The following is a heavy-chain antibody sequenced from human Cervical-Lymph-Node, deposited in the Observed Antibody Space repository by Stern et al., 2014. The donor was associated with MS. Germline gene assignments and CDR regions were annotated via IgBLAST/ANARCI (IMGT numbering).Heavy chain of an antibody. CDR1: GFSFSIYY. CDR3: ARHVPARSRNWFDS. CDR2: ISDSGHVL. V-gene: IGHV3-11*01. Sequence: VQLLESGGGLVRPGRSQRLSCTASGFSFSIYYMSWIRQAPGKGLEWGAYISDSGHVLDYAASVRGRFTISRDNARNSLYLQMSSLRPEDTAVYYCARHVPARSRNWFDSWGQGALVTVSS. D-gene: IGHD5-24*01. J-gene: IGHJ5*01.